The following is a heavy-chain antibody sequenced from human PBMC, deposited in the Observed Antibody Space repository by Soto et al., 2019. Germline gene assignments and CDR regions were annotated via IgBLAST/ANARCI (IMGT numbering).Heavy chain of an antibody. J-gene: IGHJ4*02. CDR3: ARESEGSFDY. Sequence: PSATLSLTCTVSGGSISGYYWNWIRQPPGKGLEWIGYIYYSGSTNYNPSLKSRVTISVDTSKNQFSLKLSSVTAADTAVYYCARESEGSFDYWGQGTLVTSPQ. V-gene: IGHV4-59*01. CDR2: IYYSGST. CDR1: GGSISGYY.